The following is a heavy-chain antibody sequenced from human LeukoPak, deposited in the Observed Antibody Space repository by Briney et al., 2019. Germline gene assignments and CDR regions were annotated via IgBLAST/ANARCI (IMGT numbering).Heavy chain of an antibody. Sequence: SETLPLTCTVSGGSISSYYWSWIRQPPGKGLEWIGYIYYSGSTNYNPSLKSRVTISVDTSKNQFSLKPSSVTAADTAVYYCARHYCSGGSCSSNWFDPWGQGTLVTVSS. CDR2: IYYSGST. D-gene: IGHD2-15*01. V-gene: IGHV4-59*08. CDR1: GGSISSYY. J-gene: IGHJ5*02. CDR3: ARHYCSGGSCSSNWFDP.